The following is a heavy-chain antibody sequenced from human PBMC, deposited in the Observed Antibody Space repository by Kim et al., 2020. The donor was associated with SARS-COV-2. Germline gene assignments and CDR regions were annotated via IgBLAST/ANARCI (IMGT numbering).Heavy chain of an antibody. D-gene: IGHD3-10*01. CDR3: ARPTKNYGSGSFDY. V-gene: IGHV1-69*01. J-gene: IGHJ4*02. Sequence: AQKFQGRVSITADESTSTAYMELSSLRSEDTAVYYCARPTKNYGSGSFDYWGQGTLVTVSS.